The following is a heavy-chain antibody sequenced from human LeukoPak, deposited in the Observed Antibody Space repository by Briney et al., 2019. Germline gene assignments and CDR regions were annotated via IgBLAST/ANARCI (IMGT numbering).Heavy chain of an antibody. J-gene: IGHJ4*02. D-gene: IGHD3-22*01. V-gene: IGHV4-39*01. Sequence: PSETLSLTRTVSGVSISSRRYYWGWIRQPPGKGLEGIGSSYDSGTTYYTPPLKSRVTISVDTSKNQFSLKLSSVTAADTAVYYCARHQYYYDSSGYNYDPDYWGQGTLVTVSS. CDR2: SYDSGTT. CDR3: ARHQYYYDSSGYNYDPDY. CDR1: GVSISSRRYY.